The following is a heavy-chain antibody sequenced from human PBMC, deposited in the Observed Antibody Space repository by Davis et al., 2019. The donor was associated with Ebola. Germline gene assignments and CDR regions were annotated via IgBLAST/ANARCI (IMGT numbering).Heavy chain of an antibody. J-gene: IGHJ3*02. CDR1: GYTFSDYV. CDR3: AAEASPGSDAFDI. CDR2: ISPATDIT. V-gene: IGHV1-3*01. Sequence: AASVKVSCKASGYTFSDYVVHWVRQAPGQSLEWMGWISPATDITHFSQRFQGRVTLTRDTSARIVYLELSSLRSEDTAVYYCAAEASPGSDAFDIWGQGTMVAVSS.